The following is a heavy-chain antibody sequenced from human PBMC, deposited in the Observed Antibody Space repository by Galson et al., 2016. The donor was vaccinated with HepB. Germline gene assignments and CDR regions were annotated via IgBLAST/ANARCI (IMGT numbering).Heavy chain of an antibody. J-gene: IGHJ6*02. CDR1: GLTFSNYA. CDR3: ARDAGRGMDV. V-gene: IGHV3-48*02. CDR2: ISSRSSNI. Sequence: SLRLSCAASGLTFSNYAMNWVRQAPGKGLEWISYISSRSSNIYYADSMRGRFTISRDNAKNSLFLQMNTLRDEDTAVYYCARDAGRGMDVWGQGTTVTVSS.